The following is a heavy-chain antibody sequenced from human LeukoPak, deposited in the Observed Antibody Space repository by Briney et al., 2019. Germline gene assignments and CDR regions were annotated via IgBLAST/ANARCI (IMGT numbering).Heavy chain of an antibody. CDR3: ARDHYDFWSGYSRDYYYGMDV. V-gene: IGHV3-30*19. CDR2: ISYDGSNK. CDR1: GFTFSSYG. Sequence: GGSLRLSCAASGFTFSSYGMHWVRQAPGKGLEWLAVISYDGSNKYYADSVKGRFTISRDNSKNTLYLQMNSLRAEDTAVYYCARDHYDFWSGYSRDYYYGMDVWGQGTTVTVSS. D-gene: IGHD3-3*01. J-gene: IGHJ6*02.